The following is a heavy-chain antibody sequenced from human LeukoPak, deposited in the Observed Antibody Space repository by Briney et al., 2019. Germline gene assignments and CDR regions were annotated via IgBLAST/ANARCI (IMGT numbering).Heavy chain of an antibody. J-gene: IGHJ4*02. CDR2: ISYDGSNK. Sequence: PGRSLRLSCAASGFTFSSYGMHWVRQAPGKGLEWVAVISYDGSNKYYADSVKGRFTISRDNSKNTLYLQMNSLRAEDTAVYYCAKGGYGWGQGTLVTVSS. D-gene: IGHD6-25*01. CDR3: AKGGYG. CDR1: GFTFSSYG. V-gene: IGHV3-30*18.